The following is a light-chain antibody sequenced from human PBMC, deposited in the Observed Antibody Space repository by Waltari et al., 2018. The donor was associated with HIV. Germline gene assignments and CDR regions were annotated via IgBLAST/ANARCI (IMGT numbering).Light chain of an antibody. Sequence: DIQMTQSPSSVSASLGDRVTITCRASQNISRWVAWYQQKPGKAPNLFIYAASSRHSGAPPRFSGSGAGTDFTLTINSLQSEDSATYYCQQTKTFPLDFGQGTKLEI. CDR3: QQTKTFPLD. CDR1: QNISRW. V-gene: IGKV1-12*01. J-gene: IGKJ2*01. CDR2: AAS.